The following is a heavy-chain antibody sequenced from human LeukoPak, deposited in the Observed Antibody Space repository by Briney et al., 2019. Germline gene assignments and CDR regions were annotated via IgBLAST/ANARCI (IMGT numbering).Heavy chain of an antibody. Sequence: GGSLRLSCAASGFTFSSYSMNWVRQAPGKGLEWVSSISSSSSYIYYADSVKGRFTISRDNAKNSLYLQMNSLRAEDTAVYYCARSTGRASSFDIYWGQGTLVTVSS. CDR1: GFTFSSYS. J-gene: IGHJ4*02. D-gene: IGHD3-9*01. CDR2: ISSSSSYI. V-gene: IGHV3-21*01. CDR3: ARSTGRASSFDIY.